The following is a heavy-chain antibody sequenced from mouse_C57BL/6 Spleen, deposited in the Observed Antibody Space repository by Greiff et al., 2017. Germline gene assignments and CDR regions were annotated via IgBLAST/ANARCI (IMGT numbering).Heavy chain of an antibody. D-gene: IGHD1-1*01. CDR2: IDPSDSYT. CDR1: GYTFTSYW. CDR3: ARVTTVVADYYAMDY. Sequence: VQLQQPGAELVMPGASVKLSCKASGYTFTSYWMHWVKQRPGQGLEWIGEIDPSDSYTNYNQKFKGKSTLTVDKSSSTAYMQLSSLTSEDSAVYYCARVTTVVADYYAMDYWGQGTSVTVSS. V-gene: IGHV1-69*01. J-gene: IGHJ4*01.